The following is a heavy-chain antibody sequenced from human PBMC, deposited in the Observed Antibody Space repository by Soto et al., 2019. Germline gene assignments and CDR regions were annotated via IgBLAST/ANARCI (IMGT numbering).Heavy chain of an antibody. CDR2: IKQDGSEK. D-gene: IGHD6-19*01. V-gene: IGHV3-7*01. CDR3: ARDRMPGIAVAGTGGNAFDI. Sequence: EVQLVESGGGLVQPGGSLRLSCAASGFTFSSYWMSWVRQAPGKGLEWVANIKQDGSEKYYVDSVKGRFTISRDNAKNSLYLQMNGLRAEDTAVYYCARDRMPGIAVAGTGGNAFDIWGQGTMVTVSS. J-gene: IGHJ3*02. CDR1: GFTFSSYW.